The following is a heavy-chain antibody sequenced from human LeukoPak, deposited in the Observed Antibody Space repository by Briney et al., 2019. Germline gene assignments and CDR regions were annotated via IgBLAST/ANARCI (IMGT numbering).Heavy chain of an antibody. J-gene: IGHJ4*02. D-gene: IGHD1-26*01. V-gene: IGHV3-NL1*01. CDR1: GFTFSSYG. CDR3: ARNSGSYPYYFDY. CDR2: IYSGGSS. Sequence: GGSLRLSCAASGFTFSSYGMHWVRQAPGKGLEWVSVIYSGGSSYYADSVKGRFTISRDNSKNTLYLQMNSLRAEDTAVYYCARNSGSYPYYFDYWGQGTLVTVSS.